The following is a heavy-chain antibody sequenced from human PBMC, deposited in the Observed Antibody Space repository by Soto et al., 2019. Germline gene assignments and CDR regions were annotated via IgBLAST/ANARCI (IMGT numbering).Heavy chain of an antibody. J-gene: IGHJ4*02. CDR1: GLAFRNNI. D-gene: IGHD3-16*02. V-gene: IGHV1-69*01. CDR3: AARLWIGQSLSAFEH. Sequence: QVPLLQSATEVKRSGSSVSVSCTASGLAFRNNIFNWVRQAPGQGLEWLGEIIPLSDSTTYATRFQGRVTITADESSATAYLELDSLIPDDTAVYYCAARLWIGQSLSAFEHWGQGTLVAVSS. CDR2: IIPLSDST.